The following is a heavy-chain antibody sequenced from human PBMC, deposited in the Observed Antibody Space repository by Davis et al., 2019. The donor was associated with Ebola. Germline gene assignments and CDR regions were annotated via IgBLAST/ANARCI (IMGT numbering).Heavy chain of an antibody. V-gene: IGHV4-4*02. Sequence: SETLSLTCAVSGGSISSSNWWSWVRQPPGKGLEWIGEINHSGSTNYNPSLKSRVTISVDTSKNQFSLKLSSVTAADTAVYYCARGPTVWPRYYYYYYGMDVWGQGTTVTVSS. J-gene: IGHJ6*02. D-gene: IGHD4-11*01. CDR2: INHSGST. CDR3: ARGPTVWPRYYYYYYGMDV. CDR1: GGSISSSNW.